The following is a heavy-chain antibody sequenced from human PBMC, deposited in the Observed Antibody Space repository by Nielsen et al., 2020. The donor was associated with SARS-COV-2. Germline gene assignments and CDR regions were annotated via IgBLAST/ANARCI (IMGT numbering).Heavy chain of an antibody. CDR1: GGYFSIYY. Sequence: GSLRLSCAVSGGYFSIYYWSWIRQSPGKGLEWVGESDHIGNSNFSPSLKSRASILFDTSKNHFSLRLTSVTAADTAVYYCARSRRLRGVNDAFDVWGRGTMVSVSS. V-gene: IGHV4-34*01. D-gene: IGHD3-10*01. CDR2: SDHIGNS. J-gene: IGHJ3*01. CDR3: ARSRRLRGVNDAFDV.